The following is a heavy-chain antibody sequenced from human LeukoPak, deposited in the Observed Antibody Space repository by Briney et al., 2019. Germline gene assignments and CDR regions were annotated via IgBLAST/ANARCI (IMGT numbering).Heavy chain of an antibody. V-gene: IGHV3-30*02. CDR1: GFTFSSYG. J-gene: IGHJ4*02. Sequence: PGGSLRLSCAASGFTFSSYGMHWVRQAPGKGLEWVAFIRYDGSNKYYADSVKGRFTISRDNSKNTLYLQMNSLRAEDTAVYYCAKESLDYYDSSGYYFDYWGQGTLVTVSS. CDR2: IRYDGSNK. D-gene: IGHD3-22*01. CDR3: AKESLDYYDSSGYYFDY.